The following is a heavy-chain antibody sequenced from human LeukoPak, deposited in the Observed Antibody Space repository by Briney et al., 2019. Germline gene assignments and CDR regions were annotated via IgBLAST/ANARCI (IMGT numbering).Heavy chain of an antibody. CDR3: VRHLKTTFDY. CDR2: INPNTGKA. D-gene: IGHD4-11*01. CDR1: GYTFTRYD. J-gene: IGHJ4*02. Sequence: GASVKVSCKASGYTFTRYDINWMRQATGQEPEWMGYINPNTGKAGYAQKFQGRVTITRDTSISTAYMELSSLRSEDTAVYYCVRHLKTTFDYWGQGTLVTVSS. V-gene: IGHV1-8*03.